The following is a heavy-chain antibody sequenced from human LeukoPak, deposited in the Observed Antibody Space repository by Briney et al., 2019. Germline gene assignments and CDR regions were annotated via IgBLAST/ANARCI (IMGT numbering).Heavy chain of an antibody. CDR2: IIPIFGTA. J-gene: IGHJ5*02. V-gene: IGHV1-69*13. CDR3: ARAPLEYYDFWSGYYTGYYTFGWFDP. CDR1: GGTFSSYA. D-gene: IGHD3-3*01. Sequence: SVKVSCKASGGTFSSYAISWVRQAPGQGLEWMGGIIPIFGTANYAQKFQGRVTITADESTSTAYMELSSLRSEDTAVYYCARAPLEYYDFWSGYYTGYYTFGWFDPWGQGTLVTVSS.